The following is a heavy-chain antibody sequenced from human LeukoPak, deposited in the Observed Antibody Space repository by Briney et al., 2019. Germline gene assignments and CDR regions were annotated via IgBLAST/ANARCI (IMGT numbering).Heavy chain of an antibody. CDR3: ARISRDGYNAYYSYYMDV. V-gene: IGHV5-51*01. Sequence: GESLKISCRGSGYSFTSYWIGWMRQMPGKGLEWMGIIYPGDSDTRYSPSFQGQVTISADKSISTAYLQWSSLKASDTAMYYCARISRDGYNAYYSYYMDVWGKGTTVTVSS. J-gene: IGHJ6*03. CDR2: IYPGDSDT. CDR1: GYSFTSYW. D-gene: IGHD5-24*01.